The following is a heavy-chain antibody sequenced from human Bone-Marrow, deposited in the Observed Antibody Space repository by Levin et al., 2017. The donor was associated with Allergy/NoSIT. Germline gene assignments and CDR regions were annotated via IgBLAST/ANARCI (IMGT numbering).Heavy chain of an antibody. CDR1: GFTFSDYS. V-gene: IGHV3-21*01. J-gene: IGHJ3*01. Sequence: GGSLRLSCIVSGFTFSDYSIYWVRQAPGKGLEWISSISSDSSDLYYADSVKGRITISRDNAKNSLNLQVSSLRAEDTAVYHCVRGIIGDVRVAHKEAFDVWGQGTMVTVSS. CDR2: ISSDSSDL. D-gene: IGHD2/OR15-2a*01. CDR3: VRGIIGDVRVAHKEAFDV.